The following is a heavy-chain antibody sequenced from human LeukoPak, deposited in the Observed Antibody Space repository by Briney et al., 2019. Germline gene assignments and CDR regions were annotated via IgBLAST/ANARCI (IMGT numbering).Heavy chain of an antibody. CDR3: ARASTDRGLGYFDY. V-gene: IGHV3-23*01. Sequence: GGSLRLSCAASGFTFSSYAMSWVRQAPGKGLEWVSAISGSGGSTYYADSVKGRFTISRDNSKNTLYLQMNSLRAEDTAVYYCARASTDRGLGYFDYWGQGTLVTVSS. J-gene: IGHJ4*02. D-gene: IGHD6-19*01. CDR2: ISGSGGST. CDR1: GFTFSSYA.